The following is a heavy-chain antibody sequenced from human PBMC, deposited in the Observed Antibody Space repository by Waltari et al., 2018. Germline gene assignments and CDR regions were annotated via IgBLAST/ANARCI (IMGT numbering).Heavy chain of an antibody. CDR3: ARDFYCGIDV. J-gene: IGHJ6*02. CDR2: IYYSGST. V-gene: IGHV4-59*01. Sequence: QVQLQESGPGLVKPSETLSLTCAVSGGSISSFNWRWVRQPPGKGLEWIGYIYYSGSTNYNPSLKSRVTISIDKSKNQFSLKLSSVTAADTAVYYCARDFYCGIDVWGQGTTVTVSS. CDR1: GGSISSFN.